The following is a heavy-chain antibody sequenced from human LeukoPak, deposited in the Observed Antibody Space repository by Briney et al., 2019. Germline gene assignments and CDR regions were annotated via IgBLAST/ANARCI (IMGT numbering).Heavy chain of an antibody. Sequence: PGGSLRLSCAAAGFTFHSYTMSWVRQAPGKGLEWVSTISGSGGTTFYADSVKGRFTISRDTAKSTLYLQMSGLRAEDTAVYYCAKDRGDFVYYLDYWGQGTLVTVSS. V-gene: IGHV3-23*01. CDR3: AKDRGDFVYYLDY. D-gene: IGHD2-21*01. J-gene: IGHJ4*02. CDR2: ISGSGGTT. CDR1: GFTFHSYT.